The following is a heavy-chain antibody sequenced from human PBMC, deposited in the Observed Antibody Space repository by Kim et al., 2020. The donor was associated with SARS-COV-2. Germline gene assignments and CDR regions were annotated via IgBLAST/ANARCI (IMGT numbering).Heavy chain of an antibody. CDR3: IRGNIQPGEH. V-gene: IGHV3-74*01. J-gene: IGHJ1*01. Sequence: YADSVTGRFTISRDNAKSTLVLQMNSLRVEDTAMYYCIRGNIQPGEHWGQGTMVTVSS.